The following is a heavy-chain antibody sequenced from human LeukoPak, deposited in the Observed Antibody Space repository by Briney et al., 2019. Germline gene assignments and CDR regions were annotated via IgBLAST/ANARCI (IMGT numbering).Heavy chain of an antibody. CDR3: ARGRTWSYYYYHHQDV. V-gene: IGHV4-34*01. CDR2: INHSGST. D-gene: IGHD6-13*01. CDR1: GGSFSGYY. J-gene: IGHJ6*03. Sequence: SETLSLTCAVYGGSFSGYYWSWIRQPPGKGLEWIGEINHSGSTNYNPSLKSRVTISVDTSKNQFSLKLSSVTAADTAVYYCARGRTWSYYYYHHQDVWGKGTSVTVSS.